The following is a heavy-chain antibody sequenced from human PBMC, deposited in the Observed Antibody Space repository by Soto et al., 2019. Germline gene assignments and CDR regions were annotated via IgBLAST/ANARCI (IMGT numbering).Heavy chain of an antibody. CDR2: IYYSGST. J-gene: IGHJ4*02. CDR1: AGSISSGDYY. V-gene: IGHV4-30-4*01. Sequence: PSETLSLTCTVSAGSISSGDYYWSWIRQPPGKGLEWIGYIYYSGSTYYNPSLKSRVTISVDTSKNQFSLKLSSVTAADTAVYYCARAERGYSYVFGYWGQGTLVTVSS. CDR3: ARAERGYSYVFGY. D-gene: IGHD5-18*01.